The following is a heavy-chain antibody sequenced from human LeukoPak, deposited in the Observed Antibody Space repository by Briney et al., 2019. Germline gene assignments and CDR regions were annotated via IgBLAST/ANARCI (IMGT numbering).Heavy chain of an antibody. CDR3: ARGYGGNSEAFDI. D-gene: IGHD4-23*01. CDR2: IIPIFGTA. CDR1: GGTFSSYA. V-gene: IGHV1-69*06. J-gene: IGHJ3*02. Sequence: SVTVSCTASGGTFSSYAISWVRQAPGQGLEWMGRIIPIFGTANYAQKFQGRVTITADKSTSTAYMELSSLRSEDTAVYYCARGYGGNSEAFDIWGQGTMVTVSS.